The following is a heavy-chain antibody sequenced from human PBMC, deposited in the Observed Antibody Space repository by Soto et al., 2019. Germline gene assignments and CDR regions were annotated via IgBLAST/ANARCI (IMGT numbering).Heavy chain of an antibody. CDR2: TRYTSKWSY. Sequence: PWQTLSLTCAISGVSVSIPSATWEWIRQSPSRGLEWLGRTRYTSKWSYEYALSVKGRITISPDTSKNHFSLQLDSVTPEDTAVYYCLRVDWNDAGSWGQGTLVTVSS. D-gene: IGHD1-1*01. V-gene: IGHV6-1*01. CDR1: GVSVSIPSAT. CDR3: LRVDWNDAGS. J-gene: IGHJ5*02.